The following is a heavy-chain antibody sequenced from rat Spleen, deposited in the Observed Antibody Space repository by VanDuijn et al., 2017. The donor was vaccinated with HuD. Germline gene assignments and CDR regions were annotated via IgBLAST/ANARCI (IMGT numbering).Heavy chain of an antibody. J-gene: IGHJ4*01. D-gene: IGHD1-1*01. CDR2: VNSAGTT. CDR1: GHSITTSYR. Sequence: EVQLQESGPGLVKPSQSLSLTCSVTGHSITTSYRWNWIRKFPGNKLEWLGYVNSAGTTNYNPSLKSRISITRDTSKNQFFLQVNSVTTEDTATYYCARSPFITTVVPYYYVMDAWGQGASVTVSS. CDR3: ARSPFITTVVPYYYVMDA. V-gene: IGHV3-3*01.